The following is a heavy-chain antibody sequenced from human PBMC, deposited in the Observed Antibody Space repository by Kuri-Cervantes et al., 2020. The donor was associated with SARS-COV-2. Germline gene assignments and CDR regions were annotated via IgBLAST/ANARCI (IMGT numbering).Heavy chain of an antibody. CDR1: GGSISSSSYY. D-gene: IGHD1-1*01. J-gene: IGHJ5*02. V-gene: IGHV4-39*01. Sequence: GSLRLSCTVSGGSISSSSYYWGWIRQPPGKGLEWIGSIYYSGSTYYNPSLKSRVTISVDTSKNQFSLKLSSVTAADTAVYYCARQGLETPYNWFDPWGQGTLVTVSS. CDR3: ARQGLETPYNWFDP. CDR2: IYYSGST.